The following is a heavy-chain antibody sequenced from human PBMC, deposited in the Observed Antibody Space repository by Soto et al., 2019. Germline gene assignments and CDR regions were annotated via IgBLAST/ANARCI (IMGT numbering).Heavy chain of an antibody. Sequence: GGSLRLSCAASGFTFSLYAMNWVRQAPGKGLEWVSGTSGSGGSTYYADSVKGRFTISRDNSKNTLYLQMNSLRAEDTAVYYCAKPLPFSTVGPTHYFFDYWRQGTLVTVSS. CDR1: GFTFSLYA. D-gene: IGHD1-26*01. CDR2: TSGSGGST. J-gene: IGHJ4*02. V-gene: IGHV3-23*01. CDR3: AKPLPFSTVGPTHYFFDY.